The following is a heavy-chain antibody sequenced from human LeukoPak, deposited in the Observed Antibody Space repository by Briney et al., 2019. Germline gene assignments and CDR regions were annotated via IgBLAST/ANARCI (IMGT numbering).Heavy chain of an antibody. CDR1: GGSISSYY. V-gene: IGHV4-59*01. J-gene: IGHJ5*02. CDR3: ARGLSLGGWFDP. Sequence: SETLSLTCTVSGGSISSYYWSWFRQPPGKGREWIGYFYYSGSTNYTPSLKSRVTISVYTSKNQFSLKLSSVTAADPAVYYCARGLSLGGWFDPSGQGTLVTVSS. CDR2: FYYSGST. D-gene: IGHD3-16*01.